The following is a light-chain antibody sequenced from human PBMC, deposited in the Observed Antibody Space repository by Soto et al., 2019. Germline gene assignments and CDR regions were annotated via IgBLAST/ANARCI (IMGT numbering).Light chain of an antibody. J-gene: IGLJ3*02. V-gene: IGLV1-44*01. CDR3: AAWDDSLNGWV. CDR1: SYNIGSNT. Sequence: QAVVTQPPSASGTPGQRVTISCSGSSYNIGSNTVNWYQHLPGTAPKLLIYSNNQRPSGFPDRFSGSKSGTSASLAISGLQSEDEADYYCAAWDDSLNGWVFGGGTKLTVL. CDR2: SNN.